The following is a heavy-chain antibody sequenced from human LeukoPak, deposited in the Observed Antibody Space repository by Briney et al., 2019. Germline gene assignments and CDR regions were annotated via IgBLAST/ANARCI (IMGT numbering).Heavy chain of an antibody. CDR3: ARERGFPGRWRPDAFDF. CDR1: GFTFTNYN. D-gene: IGHD6-25*01. Sequence: GGSLRLSCAASGFTFTNYNMNWVRQAPGKGLEWVSSISTSSSYIYYADSVKGRFTISRDNAKNSLYLELNGLRAEVTAVYFCARERGFPGRWRPDAFDFWGQRTRDTVSS. CDR2: ISTSSSYI. V-gene: IGHV3-21*01. J-gene: IGHJ3*01.